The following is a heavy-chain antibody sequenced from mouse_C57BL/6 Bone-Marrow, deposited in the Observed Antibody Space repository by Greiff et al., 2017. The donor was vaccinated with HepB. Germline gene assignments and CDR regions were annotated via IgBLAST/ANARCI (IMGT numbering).Heavy chain of an antibody. D-gene: IGHD1-1*01. Sequence: QVQLQQPGAELVKPGASVKLSCKASGYTFTSYWLHWVKQRPGQGLEWIGMIHPNSGSTNYNEKFKSKATLTVDKSSSTAYMQLSSLTSEDSAVYYCAPYYGSPFDYWGQGTTLTVSS. CDR2: IHPNSGST. CDR1: GYTFTSYW. CDR3: APYYGSPFDY. V-gene: IGHV1-64*01. J-gene: IGHJ2*01.